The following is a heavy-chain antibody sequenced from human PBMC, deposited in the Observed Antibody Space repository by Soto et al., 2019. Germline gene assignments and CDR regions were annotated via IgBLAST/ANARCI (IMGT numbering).Heavy chain of an antibody. CDR3: AKVGYYDSSGYYYGGGGYYFDY. D-gene: IGHD3-22*01. CDR2: ISGSGGST. Sequence: GGSLILSCAASGFTFSSYAMSWVRQAPGKGLEWVSAISGSGGSTYYADSVKGRFTISRDNSKNTLYLQMNSLRAEDTAVYYCAKVGYYDSSGYYYGGGGYYFDYWGQGTLVTVSS. CDR1: GFTFSSYA. V-gene: IGHV3-23*01. J-gene: IGHJ4*02.